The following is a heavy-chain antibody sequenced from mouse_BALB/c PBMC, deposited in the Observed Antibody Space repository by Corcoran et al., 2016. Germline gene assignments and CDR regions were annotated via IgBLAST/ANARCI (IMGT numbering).Heavy chain of an antibody. J-gene: IGHJ4*01. CDR1: GYTFTNYG. CDR2: INTYTGEP. V-gene: IGHV9-3-1*01. Sequence: QIQLVQSGPELKKPGETVKISCKASGYTFTNYGMNWVKQAPGKGLKWMGWINTYTGEPTYADDFKGRFAFSLETSASTAYLQINNLKNEDTATYFCARRLLLRLPGYAMDYWGQGTSVTFSS. CDR3: ARRLLLRLPGYAMDY. D-gene: IGHD1-2*01.